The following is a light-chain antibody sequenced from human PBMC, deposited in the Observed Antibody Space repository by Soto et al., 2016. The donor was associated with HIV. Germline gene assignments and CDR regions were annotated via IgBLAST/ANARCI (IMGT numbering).Light chain of an antibody. V-gene: IGKV1-9*01. Sequence: DIHLTQSPSLLSAFVGDRITITCRASQGISNYVAWYQQRPGMAPKLLIYAASSLQSGVPSRFSGGGSGTQFTLTISSLQPQDVATYYCQQFHSFPLTFGAGPRSRS. J-gene: IGKJ4*01. CDR1: QGISNY. CDR2: AAS. CDR3: QQFHSFPLT.